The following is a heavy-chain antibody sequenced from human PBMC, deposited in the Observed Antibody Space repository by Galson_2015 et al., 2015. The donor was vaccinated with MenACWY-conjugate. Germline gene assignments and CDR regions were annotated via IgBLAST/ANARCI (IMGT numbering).Heavy chain of an antibody. J-gene: IGHJ4*02. V-gene: IGHV5-51*01. D-gene: IGHD5-24*01. CDR2: IYPGDSAT. CDR1: GYTFTTYW. Sequence: QPGAVEKKPGESLKISFKGSGYTFTTYWIAWLRQMPGKGLVWTGIIYPGDSATRYSPSFQGLVTISADKSITTAYLQWSSLKASDTAIYYCARPRDGYTNDYWGQGTLVTVSS. CDR3: ARPRDGYTNDY.